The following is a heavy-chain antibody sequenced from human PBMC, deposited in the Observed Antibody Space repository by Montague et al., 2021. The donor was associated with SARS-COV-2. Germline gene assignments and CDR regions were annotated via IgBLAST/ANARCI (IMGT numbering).Heavy chain of an antibody. V-gene: IGHV3-23*01. CDR2: IGGSGGTT. Sequence: SLRLSCAASGLTFSNYAMSWVRQAPGKGPECVSGIGGSGGTTYYADSVKGRFTISRDNSKNTLYLQMNSLRAEDTAVYYCANPKGAFDIWGQGTMVTVSS. CDR1: GLTFSNYA. J-gene: IGHJ3*02. CDR3: ANPKGAFDI.